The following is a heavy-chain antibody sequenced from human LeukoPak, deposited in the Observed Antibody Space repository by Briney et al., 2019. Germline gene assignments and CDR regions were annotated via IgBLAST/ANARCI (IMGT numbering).Heavy chain of an antibody. D-gene: IGHD2-8*01. CDR2: INPNSGGT. J-gene: IGHJ5*02. Sequence: ASVKVSCKASGYTFTGYYMHWVRQAPGQGLEWMGWINPNSGGTNYAQKFQGRVAMTRDTSISTAYMELSRLRSDDTAVYYCARNGVHGSGRGWFDPWGQGTLVTVSS. CDR1: GYTFTGYY. V-gene: IGHV1-2*02. CDR3: ARNGVHGSGRGWFDP.